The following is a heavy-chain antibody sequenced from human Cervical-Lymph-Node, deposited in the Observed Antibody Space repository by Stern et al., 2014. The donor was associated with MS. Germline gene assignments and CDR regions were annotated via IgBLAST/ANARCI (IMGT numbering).Heavy chain of an antibody. D-gene: IGHD1-26*01. CDR1: GFTFSNAW. CDR3: TTDQAIVGALETDY. V-gene: IGHV3-15*01. Sequence: EVHLVESGGGLVKPGGSLRLSCAASGFTFSNAWMSWVRQAPGKGLEWVGRINSKTDGGTIDYAAPVKVRFTISRDDSKNTLYLQMNSLKTEDTAVYYCTTDQAIVGALETDYWGQGTLVTVSS. CDR2: INSKTDGGTI. J-gene: IGHJ4*02.